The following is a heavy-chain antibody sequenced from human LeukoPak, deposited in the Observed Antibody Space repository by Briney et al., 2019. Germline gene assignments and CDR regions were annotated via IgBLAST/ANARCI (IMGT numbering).Heavy chain of an antibody. CDR2: XXXSGST. D-gene: IGHD3-10*01. CDR3: ARTDPYGHLDY. J-gene: IGHJ4*02. V-gene: IGHV4-59*01. CDR1: GGSISSYY. Sequence: SETLSLTCTVSGGSISSYYXXXXXQPPGKXXXXIGYXXXSGSTNYNXSLKSRVTIXXXTSKNQFSLKLSSVTAADTAVYYCARTDPYGHLDYWGQGTLVTVSS.